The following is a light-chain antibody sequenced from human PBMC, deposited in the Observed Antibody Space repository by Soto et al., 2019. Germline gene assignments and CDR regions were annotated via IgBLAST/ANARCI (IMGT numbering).Light chain of an antibody. J-gene: IGKJ4*01. Sequence: GMTHSPSPLSVSPGERATLSCKASQSISSNFAWYQQKPAQAPSLLVFRTSSRATGFPARFSGSGSGTEFNLTIRSLQSEDFGVYYCQQYNNWPRPTFGGGTKVDIK. CDR2: RTS. CDR3: QQYNNWPRPT. CDR1: QSISSN. V-gene: IGKV3-15*01.